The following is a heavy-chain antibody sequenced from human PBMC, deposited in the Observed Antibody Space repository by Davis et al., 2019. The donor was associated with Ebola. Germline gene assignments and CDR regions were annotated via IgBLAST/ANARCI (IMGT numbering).Heavy chain of an antibody. CDR3: TKTSSSTNPDY. J-gene: IGHJ4*02. Sequence: GGSLRLSCAASGFTFDDYTMHWVRQASGKGLEWVGRIRSKANSYATAYAASVKGRFTISRDDSKNTAYLQMNSLKTEDTAVYYCTKTSSSTNPDYWGQGTLVTVSS. CDR2: IRSKANSYAT. CDR1: GFTFDDYT. V-gene: IGHV3-73*01. D-gene: IGHD6-6*01.